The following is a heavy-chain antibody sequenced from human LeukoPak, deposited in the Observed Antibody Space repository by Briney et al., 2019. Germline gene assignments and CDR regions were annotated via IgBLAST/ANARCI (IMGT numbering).Heavy chain of an antibody. D-gene: IGHD5-18*01. V-gene: IGHV4-59*01. CDR2: IFHSGIT. CDR1: GGSISSYY. CDR3: ARGYGRYFDY. Sequence: SETLSLTCTVSGGSISSYYWNWIRQPPGKGLEWIGYIFHSGITNYKPSLKRRVTISLDTSKNQFSLKLSSVTAADTAVYYCARGYGRYFDYWGQGTLVTVSS. J-gene: IGHJ4*02.